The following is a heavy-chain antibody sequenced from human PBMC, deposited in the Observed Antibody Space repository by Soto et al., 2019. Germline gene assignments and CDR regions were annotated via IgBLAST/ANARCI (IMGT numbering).Heavy chain of an antibody. V-gene: IGHV3-23*01. D-gene: IGHD2-15*01. CDR1: GFTFSSYA. CDR2: ISGSGGST. J-gene: IGHJ4*02. CDR3: AKAEGIVVVVAAYFDY. Sequence: PGGSLRLSCAASGFTFSSYAMSWVRQAPGKGLEWVSAISGSGGSTYYADSVKGRLTISRDNSKNTLYLQMNSLRAEDTAVYYCAKAEGIVVVVAAYFDYWGQGTLVTVSS.